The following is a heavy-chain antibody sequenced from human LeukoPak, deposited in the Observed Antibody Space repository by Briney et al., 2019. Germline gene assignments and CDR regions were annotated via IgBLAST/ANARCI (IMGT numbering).Heavy chain of an antibody. V-gene: IGHV3-53*01. J-gene: IGHJ5*02. CDR2: IYSSGST. CDR3: ARDRGYCSSTSCRTRWFDP. CDR1: GFTVSTNY. D-gene: IGHD2-2*01. Sequence: PGGSLRLSCAASGFTVSTNYMSWVRQAPGKGLEWVSVIYSSGSTYYADSVKGRFTISRDNAKNTLYLQMNSLRAEDTAVYYCARDRGYCSSTSCRTRWFDPWGQGTLVTVSS.